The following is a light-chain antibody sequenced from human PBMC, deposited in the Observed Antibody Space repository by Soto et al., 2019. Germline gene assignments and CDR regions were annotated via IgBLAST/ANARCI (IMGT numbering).Light chain of an antibody. Sequence: EIVLTQSPGTLSLSPGQRATLSCRASQNIRRNYVAWYQQKPGQAPRLLIFGSSSTATGIPDRFSASGSVTDFPLTISRLEPEDFAAYYCQQYGYEPLTFGGGTKVEI. V-gene: IGKV3-20*01. CDR3: QQYGYEPLT. J-gene: IGKJ4*01. CDR2: GSS. CDR1: QNIRRNY.